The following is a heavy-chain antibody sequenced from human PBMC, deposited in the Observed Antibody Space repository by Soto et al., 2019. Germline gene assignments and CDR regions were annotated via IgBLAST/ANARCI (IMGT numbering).Heavy chain of an antibody. CDR1: GGSISSYY. CDR2: IYYSGST. J-gene: IGHJ4*02. Sequence: QVQLQESGPGLVKPSETLSLTCTVSGGSISSYYWSWIRQPPGKGLEWIGYIYYSGSTNYNPSLKIRVTISVNTPKNQFSLKLGSVPAADTAVYYGARSGDDFWSGYWYYFDYWGQGTLVTVSS. CDR3: ARSGDDFWSGYWYYFDY. D-gene: IGHD3-3*01. V-gene: IGHV4-59*01.